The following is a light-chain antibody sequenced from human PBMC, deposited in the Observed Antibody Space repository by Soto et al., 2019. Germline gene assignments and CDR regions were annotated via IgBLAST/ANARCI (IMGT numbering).Light chain of an antibody. Sequence: QSLLTQPPSVSAAPGQKVTISCSGSSSNIGDYSVSWYQQLPGTAPKLLIYDNNKRPSGIPDRFSGSKSGTSATLGITGLQAGDEADYYCGTWDSSLSALFGGGTQLTVL. CDR1: SSNIGDYS. CDR3: GTWDSSLSAL. V-gene: IGLV1-51*01. CDR2: DNN. J-gene: IGLJ7*01.